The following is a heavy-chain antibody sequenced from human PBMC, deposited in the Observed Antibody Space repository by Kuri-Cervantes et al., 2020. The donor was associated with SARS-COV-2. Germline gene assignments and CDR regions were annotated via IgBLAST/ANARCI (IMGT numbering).Heavy chain of an antibody. CDR1: GGTFSSYA. CDR3: ARVTYDFWSGYYRGGDAFDI. V-gene: IGHV1-69*13. D-gene: IGHD3-3*01. CDR2: IIPIFGTA. J-gene: IGHJ3*02. Sequence: SVKVSCKASGGTFSSYAISWVRQAPGQGLEWMGGIIPIFGTANYAQKFQGRVTITADESTSTAYMELSSLRSEDTAVYYCARVTYDFWSGYYRGGDAFDIWGQGTMVTVSS.